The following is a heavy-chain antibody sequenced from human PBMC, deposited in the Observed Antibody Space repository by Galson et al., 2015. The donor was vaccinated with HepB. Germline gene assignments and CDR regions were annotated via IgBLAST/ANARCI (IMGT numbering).Heavy chain of an antibody. D-gene: IGHD2-15*01. J-gene: IGHJ3*02. CDR2: IGRKTYGGTT. V-gene: IGHV3-49*01. CDR3: TRDRLFHAFYM. CDR1: GFTFGDYA. Sequence: SLKLSCACSGFTFGDYAMNWFRQAPGKGLEWVGFIGRKTYGGTTEYTSSVKGRFVISRDDIKNIAYLHMKNLKIEDTAVYFCTRDRLFHAFYMWGQGTLVTVSS.